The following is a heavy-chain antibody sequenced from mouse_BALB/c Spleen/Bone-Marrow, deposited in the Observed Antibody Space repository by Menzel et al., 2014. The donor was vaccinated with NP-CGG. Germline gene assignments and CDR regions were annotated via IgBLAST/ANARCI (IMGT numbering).Heavy chain of an antibody. V-gene: IGHV3-1*02. Sequence: VQLKESGPDLVKPSQSLSLTCTVTGYSITSGYSWHWIRQFPGNKLEWVGYIQYSGNTNYNPSLKSRISITRDTSKNQFFLQLNSVTTEDTATYYCARRGNRLTHYFDYWGQGTTLTVSS. CDR2: IQYSGNT. CDR3: ARRGNRLTHYFDY. D-gene: IGHD2-1*01. CDR1: GYSITSGYS. J-gene: IGHJ2*01.